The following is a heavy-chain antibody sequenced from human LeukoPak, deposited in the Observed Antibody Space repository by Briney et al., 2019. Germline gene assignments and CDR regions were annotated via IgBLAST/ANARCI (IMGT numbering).Heavy chain of an antibody. V-gene: IGHV4-59*01. Sequence: SETLSLTCTVSGGSISSYYWSWIRQPPGKGLEWIGYIYYSGSTNYNPSLKSRVTISVDTSKNQFSLKLSSVTAADTDVYYCARTPRWGCSGGSCYLDYWGQGTLVTV. CDR2: IYYSGST. CDR1: GGSISSYY. D-gene: IGHD2-15*01. J-gene: IGHJ4*02. CDR3: ARTPRWGCSGGSCYLDY.